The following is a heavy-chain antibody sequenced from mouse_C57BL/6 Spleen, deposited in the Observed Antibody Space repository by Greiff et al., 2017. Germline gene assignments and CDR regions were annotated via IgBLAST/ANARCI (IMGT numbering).Heavy chain of an antibody. D-gene: IGHD1-1*01. CDR2: IYPGDGDT. J-gene: IGHJ4*01. CDR3: AREWCYYPPYAMDY. CDR1: GYAFSSSW. V-gene: IGHV1-82*01. Sequence: QVQLKESGPELVKPGASVKISCKASGYAFSSSWMNWVKQRPGKGLEWIGRIYPGDGDTNYNGKFKGKATLTADKSSSTAYMQLSSLTSEDSAVYFCAREWCYYPPYAMDYWGQGTLVTVSS.